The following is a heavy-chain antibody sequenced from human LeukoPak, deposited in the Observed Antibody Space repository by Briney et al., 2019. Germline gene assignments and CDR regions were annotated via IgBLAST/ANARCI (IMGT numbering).Heavy chain of an antibody. Sequence: GGSLRLSCAASGFTFSTYNMDWVRQAPGKGLEWVSYISSSSSTIYYADSVKGRFTISRDNAKNSLYLQMNSLRAEDTAVYYCARDLIVGAPTGAFDIWGQGTMVTVSS. V-gene: IGHV3-48*01. D-gene: IGHD1-26*01. CDR2: ISSSSSTI. CDR3: ARDLIVGAPTGAFDI. CDR1: GFTFSTYN. J-gene: IGHJ3*02.